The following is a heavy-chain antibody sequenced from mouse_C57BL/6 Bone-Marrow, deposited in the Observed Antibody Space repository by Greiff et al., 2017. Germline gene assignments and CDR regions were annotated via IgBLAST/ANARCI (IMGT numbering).Heavy chain of an antibody. CDR1: GYTFTSYW. CDR3: ARGGLLYFDY. D-gene: IGHD1-1*01. Sequence: VQLQESGAELVMPGASVKLSCKASGYTFTSYWMHWVKQRPGQGLEWIGEIDPSDSYTNYNQKFKGKSTLTVDKSSSTAYMQLSSLTSEDSAVYYCARGGLLYFDYWGQGTTLTVSS. V-gene: IGHV1-69*01. CDR2: IDPSDSYT. J-gene: IGHJ2*01.